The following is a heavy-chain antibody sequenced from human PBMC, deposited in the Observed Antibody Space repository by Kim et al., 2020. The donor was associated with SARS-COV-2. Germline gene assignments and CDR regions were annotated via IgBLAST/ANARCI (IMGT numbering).Heavy chain of an antibody. CDR3: ARGSGFWSGYWDGMDV. D-gene: IGHD3-3*01. J-gene: IGHJ6*02. V-gene: IGHV4-30-2*01. Sequence: SLKRRVTISVARSKNQFSLKLSSVTAADTAVYYCARGSGFWSGYWDGMDVWGQGTTVTVSS.